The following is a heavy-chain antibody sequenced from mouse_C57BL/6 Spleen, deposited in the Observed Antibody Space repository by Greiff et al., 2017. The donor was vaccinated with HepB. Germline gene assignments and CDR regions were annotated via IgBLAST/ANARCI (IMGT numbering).Heavy chain of an antibody. Sequence: QVQLQQSGAELVRPGASVKMSCKASGYTFTSYKMHWVKQTPRQGLEWIGAIYPGNGDTSYNQKFKGKATLTVDKSSSTAYRQLSSLTSEDSAVYFCARVSSGPFDYWGQGTTLTVSS. CDR2: IYPGNGDT. CDR1: GYTFTSYK. D-gene: IGHD3-2*02. J-gene: IGHJ2*01. V-gene: IGHV1-12*01. CDR3: ARVSSGPFDY.